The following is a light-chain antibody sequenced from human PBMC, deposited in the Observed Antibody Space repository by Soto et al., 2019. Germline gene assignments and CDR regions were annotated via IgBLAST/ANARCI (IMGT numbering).Light chain of an antibody. CDR1: QSVSSY. Sequence: EIVLTQSPATLSLSPGERATLSCRASQSVSSYLAWYQQKPGQAPRLLISDASNRATGIPARFSGGGSGTDFSLTISSLEPEDFAVYSCQQRFNWPRFTFGHGTKLEIK. CDR3: QQRFNWPRFT. J-gene: IGKJ2*01. V-gene: IGKV3-11*01. CDR2: DAS.